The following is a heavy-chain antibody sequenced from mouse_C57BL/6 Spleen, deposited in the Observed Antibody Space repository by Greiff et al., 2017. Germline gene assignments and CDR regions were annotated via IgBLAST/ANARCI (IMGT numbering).Heavy chain of an antibody. CDR2: IDPSDSET. CDR3: ARWPHYGSSYEDWYFDV. Sequence: VQLQQSGAELVRPGSSVKLSCKASGYTFTSYWMHWVKQRPIQGLEWIGNIDPSDSETHYNQKFKDKATLTVDKSSSTAYMQLSSLTSEDSAVYYCARWPHYGSSYEDWYFDVWGTGTTVTVSS. D-gene: IGHD1-1*01. V-gene: IGHV1-52*01. J-gene: IGHJ1*03. CDR1: GYTFTSYW.